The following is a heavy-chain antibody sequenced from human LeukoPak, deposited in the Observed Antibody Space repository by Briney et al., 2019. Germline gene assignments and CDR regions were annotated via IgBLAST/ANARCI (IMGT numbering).Heavy chain of an antibody. D-gene: IGHD2-15*01. CDR3: ARGRGYCSGGSCHFRYFDY. J-gene: IGHJ4*02. CDR1: GGSFGGYY. Sequence: SETLSLTCAVYGGSFGGYYWSWIRQPPGKGLEWIGEINHSGSTNYNPSLKSRVTISVDTSKNQFSLKLSSVTAADTAVYYCARGRGYCSGGSCHFRYFDYWGQGTLVTVSS. CDR2: INHSGST. V-gene: IGHV4-34*01.